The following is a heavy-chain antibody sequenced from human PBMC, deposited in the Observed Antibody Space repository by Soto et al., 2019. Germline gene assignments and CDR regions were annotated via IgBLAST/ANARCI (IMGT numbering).Heavy chain of an antibody. CDR3: ARVELAGRGGFGY. Sequence: SETLSLTCAVSGYSISLGYYWGWIRQPPGKGLEWIGSIYHSGNTYYNPSLKSRVSISLDTSKNHFSLELTSVTAADTAVYYCARVELAGRGGFGYWGLGTLVTVSS. CDR2: IYHSGNT. CDR1: GYSISLGYY. V-gene: IGHV4-38-2*01. D-gene: IGHD2-15*01. J-gene: IGHJ4*02.